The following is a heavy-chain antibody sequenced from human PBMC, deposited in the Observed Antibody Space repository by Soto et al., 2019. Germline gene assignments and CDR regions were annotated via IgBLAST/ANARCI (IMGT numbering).Heavy chain of an antibody. Sequence: QLQLQESGSGLVKPSQSLSLTCAVSGGSISSGGYSCNWIRQPPGKGLEWIGYIYHSGSTYYNPFLKSRVTISVDRSKNQFSLKLSSVTAADTAVYYCARGMTTVTTFDYWGQGTLVTVSS. CDR1: GGSISSGGYS. CDR3: ARGMTTVTTFDY. CDR2: IYHSGST. J-gene: IGHJ4*02. D-gene: IGHD4-17*01. V-gene: IGHV4-30-2*01.